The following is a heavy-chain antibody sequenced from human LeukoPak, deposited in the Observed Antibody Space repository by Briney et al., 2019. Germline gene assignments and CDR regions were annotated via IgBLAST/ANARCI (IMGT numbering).Heavy chain of an antibody. CDR3: AREPERSLLWFGEGDY. V-gene: IGHV3-48*01. CDR2: ISSSSSTI. Sequence: GGSLRLSCAASGFTFSSYSMNWVRQAPGKGLEWVSYISSSSSTIYYADSVKGRFTISRDNAKNSLYLQMNSLRAEDTAVYYCAREPERSLLWFGEGDYWGQGTLVTVSS. J-gene: IGHJ4*02. D-gene: IGHD3-10*01. CDR1: GFTFSSYS.